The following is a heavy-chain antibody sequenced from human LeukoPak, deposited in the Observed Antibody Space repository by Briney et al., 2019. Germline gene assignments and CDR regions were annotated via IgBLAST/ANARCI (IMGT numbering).Heavy chain of an antibody. CDR2: IYHSGST. J-gene: IGHJ5*02. CDR3: ARNLAVAGTYQPRWFDP. V-gene: IGHV4-59*12. CDR1: GGSISSYY. D-gene: IGHD6-19*01. Sequence: SETLSLTCTVSGGSISSYYWSWIRQPPGKGLEWIGYIYHSGSTNYNPSLKSRVTISVDTSKNQFSLKLSSVTAADTAVYYCARNLAVAGTYQPRWFDPWGQGTLVTVSS.